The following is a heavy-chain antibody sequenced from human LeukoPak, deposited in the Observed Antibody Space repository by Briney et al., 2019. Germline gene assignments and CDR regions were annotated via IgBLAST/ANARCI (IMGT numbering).Heavy chain of an antibody. CDR1: GGSISSGSYY. D-gene: IGHD6-13*01. J-gene: IGHJ4*02. CDR2: IYTSGST. CDR3: ARARSSWYGGGCDY. V-gene: IGHV4-61*02. Sequence: SQTLSLTCTVSGGSISSGSYYWSWIRQPAGKGLEWIGRIYTSGSTNYNPSLKSRVTISVDTSKNQFSLKLSSVTAADTAVYYCARARSSWYGGGCDYWGQGTLVTVSS.